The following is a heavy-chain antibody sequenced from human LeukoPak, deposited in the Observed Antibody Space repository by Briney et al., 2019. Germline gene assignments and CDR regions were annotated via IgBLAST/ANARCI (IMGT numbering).Heavy chain of an antibody. Sequence: ASVKVSCKASGYSFSVYYMQWVRQAPGQRLERIGWINPNSGGTKYAQKFQGRVTMTRDTSISTVYMELSRLTSDDTAVYYCARAGGDDTSGYHYYFDYWGQGTLVTVSS. V-gene: IGHV1-2*02. CDR1: GYSFSVYY. CDR3: ARAGGDDTSGYHYYFDY. J-gene: IGHJ4*02. CDR2: INPNSGGT. D-gene: IGHD3-22*01.